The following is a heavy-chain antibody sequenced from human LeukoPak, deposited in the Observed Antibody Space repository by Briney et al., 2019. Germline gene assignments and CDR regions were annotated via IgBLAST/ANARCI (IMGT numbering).Heavy chain of an antibody. CDR1: GFSLSTSGMC. D-gene: IGHD6-13*01. J-gene: IGHJ4*02. Sequence: SGPALVKPTQTLTLTCTFSGFSLSTSGMCVSWIRQPPGKALEWLARIDWDDDKYYSTSLKTRLIISKDTSKNQVVLTMTNMDPVDTATYYCARIYSPGIAAAGTDYWGQGTLVTVSS. CDR3: ARIYSPGIAAAGTDY. V-gene: IGHV2-70*11. CDR2: IDWDDDK.